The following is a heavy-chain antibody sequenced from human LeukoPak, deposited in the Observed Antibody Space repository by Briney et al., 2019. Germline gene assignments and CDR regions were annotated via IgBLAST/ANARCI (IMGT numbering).Heavy chain of an antibody. J-gene: IGHJ5*02. CDR1: GFTFSSYV. CDR2: ITGSGGST. V-gene: IGHV3-23*01. Sequence: PGGSLRLSCAASGFTFSSYVMSWVRQAPGKGLEWVSAITGSGGSTYYADSVKGRFTIPRDNSKNTLYLQMNSLRAEDTAIYYCAKDKGSSWPKNWFDPWGQGTLVTVSS. D-gene: IGHD6-13*01. CDR3: AKDKGSSWPKNWFDP.